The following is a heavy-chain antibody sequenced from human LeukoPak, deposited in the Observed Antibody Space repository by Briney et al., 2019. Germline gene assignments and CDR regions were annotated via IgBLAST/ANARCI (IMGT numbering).Heavy chain of an antibody. CDR2: INHSGST. Sequence: SETLSLTCAVYGGSFSGYYWSWIRQPPGKGLEWIGEINHSGSTNYNPSLKSRVTISVDTSKNQFSLKLSSVTAADTAVYYCARCSGTPDFDYWGQGTLVTVSS. CDR3: ARCSGTPDFDY. J-gene: IGHJ4*02. D-gene: IGHD1-1*01. CDR1: GGSFSGYY. V-gene: IGHV4-34*01.